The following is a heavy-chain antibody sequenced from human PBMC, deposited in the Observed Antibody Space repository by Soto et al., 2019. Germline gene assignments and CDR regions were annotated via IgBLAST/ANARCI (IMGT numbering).Heavy chain of an antibody. CDR2: IYHSGIT. CDR3: ATLPPRIEVVKTEIPA. D-gene: IGHD2-15*01. Sequence: PSETLSLNCVVSGTSMSSPFWWTLVRHSPKKGLEWIGEIYHSGITKYNPSLKSRVTISVDKSNNQFSLEMRAVTAADTAVYYCATLPPRIEVVKTEIPAWGQGTLVTVS. CDR1: GTSMSSPFW. J-gene: IGHJ5*02. V-gene: IGHV4-4*02.